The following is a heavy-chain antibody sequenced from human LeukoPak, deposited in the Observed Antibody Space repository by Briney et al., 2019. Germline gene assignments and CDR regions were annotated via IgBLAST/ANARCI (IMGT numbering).Heavy chain of an antibody. D-gene: IGHD6-6*01. CDR1: GGSISSYY. CDR3: ASYSSSGAYFDY. V-gene: IGHV4-4*07. J-gene: IGHJ4*02. Sequence: SETLSLTCTVSGGSISSYYWSWIRQPPGKGLEWIGRIYASGSTNYNPSLKSRVTMSVEMSKNQFSLKLSSVTAADTAVYYCASYSSSGAYFDYWGQGTLVTVSS. CDR2: IYASGST.